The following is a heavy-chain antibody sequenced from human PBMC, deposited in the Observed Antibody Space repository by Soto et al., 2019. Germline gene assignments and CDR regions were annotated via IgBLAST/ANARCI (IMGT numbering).Heavy chain of an antibody. V-gene: IGHV1-3*01. J-gene: IGHJ4*02. CDR3: ARVSGWYYFDY. CDR1: GYTFTSYA. D-gene: IGHD6-19*01. CDR2: INAGNGNT. Sequence: SVKVSCKASGYTFTSYARHWVRQAPGQRLEWMGWINAGNGNTKYSQKFQGRVTITRDTSASTAYMELSSLRSEDTAVYYCARVSGWYYFDYWGQGTLVTVSS.